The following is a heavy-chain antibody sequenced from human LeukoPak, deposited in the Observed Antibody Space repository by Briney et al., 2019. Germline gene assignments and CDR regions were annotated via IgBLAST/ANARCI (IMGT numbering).Heavy chain of an antibody. CDR1: GVSISSYY. V-gene: IGHV4-59*01. CDR2: IYYSGST. CDR3: AKDIPGNH. Sequence: PSETLSLTCTVSGVSISSYYWSWIRQPPGKGLEWIGYIYYSGSTNYNPSLKSRVTISVDTSKNQFSLKLSSVTAADTAVYYCAKDIPGNHWGQGTLVTVSS. J-gene: IGHJ5*02. D-gene: IGHD2-21*01.